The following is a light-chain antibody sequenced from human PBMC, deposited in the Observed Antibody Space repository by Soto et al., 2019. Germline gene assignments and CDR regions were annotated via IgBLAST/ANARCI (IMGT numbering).Light chain of an antibody. CDR3: QQLNTFPVT. J-gene: IGKJ5*01. Sequence: DIQLTQSPSFLSASVGDRVTITCRASQGISSYLAWYQQTPGKAPKLLIYASSTLQSGVPSRFSGSGYGTEFTLTISSLQPEDVATYYCQQLNTFPVTFGQGTRLDI. V-gene: IGKV1-9*01. CDR1: QGISSY. CDR2: ASS.